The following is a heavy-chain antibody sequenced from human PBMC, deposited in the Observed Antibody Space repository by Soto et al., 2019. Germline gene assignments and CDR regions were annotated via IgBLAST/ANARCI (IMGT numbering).Heavy chain of an antibody. Sequence: SETLSLTCTVSGGSISSYYWSWIRQPPGKGLEWIGYIYYSGSTNYNPSLKSRVTISVDTSKNQFSLKLSSVTAADTAVYYCARHVDSSGWWGNWFDPWGQGTLVTVSS. D-gene: IGHD6-19*01. J-gene: IGHJ5*02. CDR3: ARHVDSSGWWGNWFDP. V-gene: IGHV4-59*08. CDR2: IYYSGST. CDR1: GGSISSYY.